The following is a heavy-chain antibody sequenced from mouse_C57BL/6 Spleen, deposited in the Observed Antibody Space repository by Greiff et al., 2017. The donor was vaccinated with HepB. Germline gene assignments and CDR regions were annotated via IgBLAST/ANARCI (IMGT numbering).Heavy chain of an antibody. CDR1: GFTFSSYG. D-gene: IGHD2-4*01. J-gene: IGHJ3*01. CDR3: ARERDDYDGAWFAY. V-gene: IGHV5-6*01. Sequence: VQLQQSGGDLVKPGGSLKLSCAASGFTFSSYGMSWVRQTPDKRLEWVATISSGGSYTYYPDSVKGRFTISRDNAKNTLYLQMSSLKSEDTAMYYCARERDDYDGAWFAYWGQGTLVTVSA. CDR2: ISSGGSYT.